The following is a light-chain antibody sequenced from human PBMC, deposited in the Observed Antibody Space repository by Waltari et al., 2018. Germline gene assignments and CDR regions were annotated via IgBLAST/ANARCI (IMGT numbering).Light chain of an antibody. V-gene: IGKV3-15*01. Sequence: EIVMTQSPATLSVSPGEGATLSCRASQSVSSNLAWYPQRPGQAPRPLIYGASTRATGIPARFSGSGSGTEFTLTISSLQSEDSAVYYCHQYSSWPPMFTFGQGTKLEIK. CDR1: QSVSSN. CDR3: HQYSSWPPMFT. CDR2: GAS. J-gene: IGKJ2*01.